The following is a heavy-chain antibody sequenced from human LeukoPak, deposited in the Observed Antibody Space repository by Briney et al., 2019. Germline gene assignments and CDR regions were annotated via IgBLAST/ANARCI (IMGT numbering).Heavy chain of an antibody. D-gene: IGHD3-22*01. CDR2: INHSGST. J-gene: IGHJ4*02. CDR3: ARLRVDYYDSSGAPADY. Sequence: KPSETLSLTCAVYGGSFSGYYWSWIRQPPGKGLEWIGEINHSGSTNYNPSLKSRVTISVDTSKNQFSLKLNSVTAADTAVYYCARLRVDYYDSSGAPADYWGQGTLVTVSS. V-gene: IGHV4-34*01. CDR1: GGSFSGYY.